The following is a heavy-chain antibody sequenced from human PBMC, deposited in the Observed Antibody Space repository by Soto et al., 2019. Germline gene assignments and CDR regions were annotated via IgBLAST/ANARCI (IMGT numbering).Heavy chain of an antibody. CDR2: ISYDGKVK. V-gene: IGHV3-30*04. D-gene: IGHD6-13*01. CDR3: ARGIAPLSEDYFDY. J-gene: IGHJ4*02. CDR1: GFTFSSYA. Sequence: QVQLVESGGGVVQPGRSLRLSCAASGFTFSSYAMHWVRQAPGKGLEWVAVISYDGKVKYYADSVKGRFTFSRDNSKNTLSLQLNSLRADDTAVYYCARGIAPLSEDYFDYWGQGTLVTVSS.